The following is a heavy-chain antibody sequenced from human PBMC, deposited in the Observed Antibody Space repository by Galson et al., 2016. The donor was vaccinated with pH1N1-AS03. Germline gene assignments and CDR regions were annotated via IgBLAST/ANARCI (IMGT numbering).Heavy chain of an antibody. CDR3: ATWGYTPNTHGMDV. V-gene: IGHV3-13*01. CDR2: IAATGPT. D-gene: IGHD5-18*01. J-gene: IGHJ6*04. Sequence: SLRLSCAASGFTVTRNDMHWVRQATGKGLEWVSIIAATGPTHYADSVKGRFTISREIPQNSLYLQMDSLRAVDTAVYYCATWGYTPNTHGMDVWGKGTTVTVSS. CDR1: GFTVTRND.